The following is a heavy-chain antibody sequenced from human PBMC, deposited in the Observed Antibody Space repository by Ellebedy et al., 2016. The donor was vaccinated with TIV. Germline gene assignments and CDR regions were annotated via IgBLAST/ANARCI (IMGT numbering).Heavy chain of an antibody. CDR1: GFTVSSNY. V-gene: IGHV3-66*01. D-gene: IGHD1-26*01. CDR2: IYSGGST. Sequence: GESLKISCAASGFTVSSNYMTWVRQAPGKGLEWVSVIYSGGSTYYADSVKGRFTISRDNSKNTLYLQMNSLRAEDTAVYYCARWGEVGSYDYGMDVWGQGTTVTVSS. J-gene: IGHJ6*02. CDR3: ARWGEVGSYDYGMDV.